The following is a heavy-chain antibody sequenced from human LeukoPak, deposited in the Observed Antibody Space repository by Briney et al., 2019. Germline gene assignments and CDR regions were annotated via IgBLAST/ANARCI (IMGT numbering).Heavy chain of an antibody. J-gene: IGHJ4*02. Sequence: SETLSLTCTVSGGSISSYYWSWIRQPPGKGLECIGYIHYSGSTNYNPSLKSRVTISVDTSKNQFSLKLTSVTAADTAVYYCARLSDSDSSGYYWGFEYWGQGTLVTVSS. CDR1: GGSISSYY. CDR2: IHYSGST. CDR3: ARLSDSDSSGYYWGFEY. V-gene: IGHV4-59*08. D-gene: IGHD3-22*01.